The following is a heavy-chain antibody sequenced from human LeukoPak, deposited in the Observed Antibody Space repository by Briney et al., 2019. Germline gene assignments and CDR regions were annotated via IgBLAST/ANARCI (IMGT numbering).Heavy chain of an antibody. CDR1: GFTFSSYG. J-gene: IGHJ6*02. CDR3: AKALDERHQWLRFGYYYYYGMDV. V-gene: IGHV3-30*18. D-gene: IGHD5-12*01. CDR2: ISYDGSNK. Sequence: GSLRLSCAASGFTFSSYGMHWVRQAPGKGLEWVAVISYDGSNKYYADSVKGRFTISRDNSKNTLYLQMNGLRAEDTAVYYCAKALDERHQWLRFGYYYYYGMDVWGQGTTVTVSS.